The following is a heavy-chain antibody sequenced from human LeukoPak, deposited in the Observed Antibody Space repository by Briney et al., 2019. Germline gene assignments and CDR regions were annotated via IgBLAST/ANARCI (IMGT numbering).Heavy chain of an antibody. J-gene: IGHJ4*02. D-gene: IGHD5-18*01. CDR1: GFTFSDYY. CDR2: ISSSGSTI. CDR3: ARDRGSYGFLLNY. Sequence: PGGSLRLSCAASGFTFSDYYMSWLRQAPGKGLEWVSYISSSGSTIYYADSVKGRFTISRDNAENSLYLQMNSLRAEDTAVYYCARDRGSYGFLLNYWGQGTLVTVSS. V-gene: IGHV3-11*04.